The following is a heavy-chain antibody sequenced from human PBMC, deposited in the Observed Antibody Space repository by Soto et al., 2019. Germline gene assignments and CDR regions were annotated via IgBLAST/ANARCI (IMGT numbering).Heavy chain of an antibody. V-gene: IGHV3-23*01. CDR3: ARLRYSSSAYYMDV. J-gene: IGHJ6*03. CDR2: ISGSGGGT. D-gene: IGHD6-6*01. CDR1: GFTFSTYA. Sequence: EVQLLESGGGLVQPGGSLRLSCEASGFTFSTYAMSWVRQPQGKGLGWVSGISGSGGGTYYADSVKGRFTISRDNSKNTLSLQMISLRAEDTAAYYCARLRYSSSAYYMDVWGKGTTVTVSS.